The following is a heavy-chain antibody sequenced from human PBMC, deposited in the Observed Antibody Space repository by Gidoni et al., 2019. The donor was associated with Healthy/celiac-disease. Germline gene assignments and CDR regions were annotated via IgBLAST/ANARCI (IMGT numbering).Heavy chain of an antibody. CDR1: GGSISSYY. CDR2: IYYSGST. D-gene: IGHD6-6*01. CDR3: AREGGAARPLDY. V-gene: IGHV4-59*01. J-gene: IGHJ4*02. Sequence: QVQLQESGPGLVKPSETLSLTCTVSGGSISSYYWSWIRQPPGKGLEWIGYIYYSGSTNYNPSLKSRVTISVDTSKNQFSLKLSSVTAADTAVYYCAREGGAARPLDYWGQGTLVTVSS.